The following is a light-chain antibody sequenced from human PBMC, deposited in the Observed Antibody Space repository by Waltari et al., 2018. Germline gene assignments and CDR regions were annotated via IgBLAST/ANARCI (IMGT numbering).Light chain of an antibody. Sequence: SYKLTQAPSVSVSPGQTASITCSVDHLGDKLTSWYQQKPGHSPVLVLYRDSKRPSGIPERFSGSNSGNTATLTISGTQAMDEADYYCRAWDSTSGHVFGTGTKFTVL. V-gene: IGLV3-1*01. CDR2: RDS. CDR1: HLGDKL. J-gene: IGLJ1*01. CDR3: RAWDSTSGHV.